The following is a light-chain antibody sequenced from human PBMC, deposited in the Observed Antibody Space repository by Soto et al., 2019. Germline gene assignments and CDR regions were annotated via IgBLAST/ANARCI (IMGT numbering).Light chain of an antibody. CDR1: ESVTSSH. Sequence: EIVLTQSPDTLCLSPGERGTLSCRASESVTSSHIAWYQQKPGQAPRLLIYSASSRATGIPDRFSGSGSGTDFTLTISTLEPEDFAVYYCQYYGSTRNTFGQGTRLEIK. CDR3: QYYGSTRNT. J-gene: IGKJ5*01. V-gene: IGKV3-20*01. CDR2: SAS.